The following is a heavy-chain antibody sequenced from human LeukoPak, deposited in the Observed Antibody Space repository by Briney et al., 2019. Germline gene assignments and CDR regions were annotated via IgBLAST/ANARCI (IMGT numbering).Heavy chain of an antibody. CDR3: ARQNGRRTTMVRGVNFDY. CDR1: GGSFSGYY. CDR2: INHSGSI. J-gene: IGHJ4*02. D-gene: IGHD3-10*01. V-gene: IGHV4-34*01. Sequence: SETLSLTCAVYGGSFSGYYWSWIRQPPGKGLEWIGEINHSGSINYNPSLKSRVTISVDTSKNQFSLKLSSVTAADTAVYYCARQNGRRTTMVRGVNFDYWGQGTLVTVSS.